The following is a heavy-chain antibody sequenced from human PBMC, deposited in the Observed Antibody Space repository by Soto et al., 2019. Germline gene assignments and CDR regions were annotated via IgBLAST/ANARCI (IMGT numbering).Heavy chain of an antibody. D-gene: IGHD3-3*01. Sequence: EVQLVESGGGLVQPGGSLRLSCAASGFTFSHYWMNWVRQAPGKGLEWVANIKKDGRETYYVDSVEGRFTISRDNAKNSLYLQMNSLRAEDTAVYYCARDGEAYDALSGVSPDYWGQGTLVTVSS. CDR3: ARDGEAYDALSGVSPDY. J-gene: IGHJ4*02. V-gene: IGHV3-7*01. CDR2: IKKDGRET. CDR1: GFTFSHYW.